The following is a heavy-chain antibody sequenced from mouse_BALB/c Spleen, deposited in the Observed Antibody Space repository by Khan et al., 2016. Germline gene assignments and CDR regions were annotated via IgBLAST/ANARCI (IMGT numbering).Heavy chain of an antibody. D-gene: IGHD4-1*01. CDR1: GFSLTSYG. Sequence: VQLQESGPGLVAPSQSLSITCTVSGFSLTSYGVHWVRQPPGKGLEWLGLLWAGGSTHYNSALMSRLSFSKDNSKSQVFLKMNSLQNDETAMYXCARNWDDAMDYWGQGTSVTVSS. CDR3: ARNWDDAMDY. V-gene: IGHV2-9*02. CDR2: LWAGGST. J-gene: IGHJ4*01.